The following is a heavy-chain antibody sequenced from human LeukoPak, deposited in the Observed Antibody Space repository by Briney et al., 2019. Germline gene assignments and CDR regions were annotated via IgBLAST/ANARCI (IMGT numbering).Heavy chain of an antibody. D-gene: IGHD6-13*01. CDR1: GFTFSLSG. CDR3: AKDRSTTWSFDY. V-gene: IGHV3-30*18. Sequence: GGSLRLSCAASGFTFSLSGMYRVRQAPGKGLEWVAFISDDGSRKYYADSVKGRFTISRDNSKNTLFLQMNSLRTEDTAVYYCAKDRSTTWSFDYWGQGTLVTVSS. J-gene: IGHJ4*02. CDR2: ISDDGSRK.